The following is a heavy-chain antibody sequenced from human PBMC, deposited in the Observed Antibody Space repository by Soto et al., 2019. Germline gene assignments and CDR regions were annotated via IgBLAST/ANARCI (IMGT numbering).Heavy chain of an antibody. J-gene: IGHJ4*02. V-gene: IGHV4-31*03. Sequence: PSETLSLTCTVSGGSISSGGYYWSWIRQHPGKGLEWIGYIYYSGSTYYNPSLKSRVTISVDTSKNQFSLKLSSVTAADTAVYYCAGTGPNYYDSSGYYYEGAYWGQGTLVTVSS. CDR3: AGTGPNYYDSSGYYYEGAY. CDR2: IYYSGST. CDR1: GGSISSGGYY. D-gene: IGHD3-22*01.